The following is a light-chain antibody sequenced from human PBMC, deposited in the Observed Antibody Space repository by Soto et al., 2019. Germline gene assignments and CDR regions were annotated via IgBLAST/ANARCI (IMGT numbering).Light chain of an antibody. CDR2: DVS. J-gene: IGLJ1*01. CDR1: SSDVGAYNF. CDR3: ISYTSSSTHV. V-gene: IGLV2-14*03. Sequence: QSVLTQPASVSGSPGQSITISCTGTSSDVGAYNFVSWYQQHPGKLPKLMIFDVSRRPSGVSDRFSGSKSGNTVSLTISGLQAEDEGDYYCISYTSSSTHVFGSGTKVTVL.